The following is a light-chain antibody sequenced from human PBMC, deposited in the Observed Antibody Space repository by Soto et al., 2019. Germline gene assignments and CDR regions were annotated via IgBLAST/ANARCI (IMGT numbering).Light chain of an antibody. V-gene: IGKV1-9*01. J-gene: IGKJ3*01. CDR3: QQLNSYSFT. CDR2: AAS. CDR1: QGISSY. Sequence: DIQLIQSPSFLSASVGDRVTITCRASQGISSYLAWYQQKPGKAPKLLIYAASTLQSGVPSRFSGSGSGTGFTLTISSLQPEDFATYYCQQLNSYSFTFGPGTKVDIK.